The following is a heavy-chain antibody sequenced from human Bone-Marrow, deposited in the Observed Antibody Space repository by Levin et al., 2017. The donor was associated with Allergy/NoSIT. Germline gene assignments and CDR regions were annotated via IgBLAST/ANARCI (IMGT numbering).Heavy chain of an antibody. CDR2: IYYSGST. CDR3: ARQTYYYDSSFDY. Sequence: SETLSLTCTVSGGSISSGDYYWSWIRQPPGKGLEWIGYIYYSGSTYYNPSLKSRVTISVDTSKNQSSLKLSSVTAADTAVYYCARQTYYYDSSFDYWGQGTLVTVSS. D-gene: IGHD3-22*01. V-gene: IGHV4-30-4*01. J-gene: IGHJ4*02. CDR1: GGSISSGDYY.